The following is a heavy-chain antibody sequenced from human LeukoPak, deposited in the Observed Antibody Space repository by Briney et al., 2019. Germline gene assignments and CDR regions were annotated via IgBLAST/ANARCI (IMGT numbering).Heavy chain of an antibody. CDR2: IHYSGST. J-gene: IGHJ3*01. V-gene: IGHV4-59*08. CDR1: GGSISTYY. CDR3: AGGGWSFDAFDF. Sequence: SETLSLTRTVSGGSISTYYWSWIRQSPGKGLEWIGYIHYSGSTNYSPSLKSRVTISVDTSKNRFSLRLSSLTAADTAVYFCAGGGWSFDAFDFWGQGTMVTVSS. D-gene: IGHD6-19*01.